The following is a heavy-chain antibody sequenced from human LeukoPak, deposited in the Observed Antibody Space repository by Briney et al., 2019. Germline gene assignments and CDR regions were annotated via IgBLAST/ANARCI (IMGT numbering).Heavy chain of an antibody. CDR2: ISSSGSTI. V-gene: IGHV3-48*03. D-gene: IGHD1-26*01. CDR1: GFAFSSYE. J-gene: IGHJ4*02. Sequence: PGGSLRLSCAASGFAFSSYEMNWVRQAPGKGLEWVSYISSSGSTIYYADSVKGRFTISRDNAKNSLYLQMNSLRAEDTAVYYCARGVVGAPVGYWGQGTLVTVSS. CDR3: ARGVVGAPVGY.